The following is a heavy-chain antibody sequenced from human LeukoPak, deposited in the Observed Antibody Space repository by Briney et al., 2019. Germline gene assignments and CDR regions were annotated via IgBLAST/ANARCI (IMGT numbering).Heavy chain of an antibody. J-gene: IGHJ5*02. CDR2: IRYDGSNK. D-gene: IGHD5-12*01. CDR3: AKGGEWLRHSWFDP. Sequence: GGSLRLSCAASGFTFSSCGMHWVRQAPGKGLEWVAFIRYDGSNKYYADSVKGRFTISRDNSKNTLYLQMNSLRAEDTAVYYCAKGGEWLRHSWFDPWGQGTLVTVSS. CDR1: GFTFSSCG. V-gene: IGHV3-30*02.